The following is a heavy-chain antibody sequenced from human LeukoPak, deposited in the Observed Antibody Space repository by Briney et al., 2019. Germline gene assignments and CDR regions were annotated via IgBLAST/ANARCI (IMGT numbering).Heavy chain of an antibody. Sequence: PSETPSLTCTVSGGSISSSSYYWGWIRQPPGKGLEWIGSIYYSGSTYYNPSLKSRVTISVDTSKNQFSLKLSSVTAADTAVYYCATVVTAGYYYYMDVWGKGTTVTVSS. CDR1: GGSISSSSYY. CDR3: ATVVTAGYYYYMDV. J-gene: IGHJ6*03. D-gene: IGHD4-23*01. V-gene: IGHV4-39*07. CDR2: IYYSGST.